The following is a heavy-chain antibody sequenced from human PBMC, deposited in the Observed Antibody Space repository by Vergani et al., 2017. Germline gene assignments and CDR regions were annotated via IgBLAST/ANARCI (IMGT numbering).Heavy chain of an antibody. D-gene: IGHD3-16*01. CDR3: ARDGGEILDYFYYMDV. CDR2: INSDGDST. J-gene: IGHJ6*03. CDR1: GFTFSNSW. V-gene: IGHV3-74*01. Sequence: VQLVESGGGLVQPGGSLRLSCTASGFTFSNSWMQWVRQAPGKGLMWVSRINSDGDSTSYADSVKGRFTISRDNAKNTLYLQMDSLRAEDTAVYYCARDGGEILDYFYYMDVWGKGTTVTVSS.